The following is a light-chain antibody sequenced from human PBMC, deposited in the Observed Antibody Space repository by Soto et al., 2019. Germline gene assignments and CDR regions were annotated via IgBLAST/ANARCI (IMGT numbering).Light chain of an antibody. J-gene: IGLJ1*01. CDR3: CSYAGGRTYV. Sequence: SVLTQPASVSGSPGQSIIISCSGSSNDVGGYNLVSWYQHHPDKAPKVIIYEGTKRPSGLSTRFSGSKSGNTASLTISGLQAEDEADYSCCSYAGGRTYVFGSGTKVTVL. CDR2: EGT. CDR1: SNDVGGYNL. V-gene: IGLV2-23*01.